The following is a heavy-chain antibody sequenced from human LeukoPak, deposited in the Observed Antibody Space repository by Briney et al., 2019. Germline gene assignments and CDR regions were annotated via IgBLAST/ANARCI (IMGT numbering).Heavy chain of an antibody. V-gene: IGHV1-2*06. CDR1: GYTFTGYY. Sequence: ASVKVSCKASGYTFTGYYVHWVRQAPGQGLEWMGRINPNSGDTNYAQKFQGRVTMTRDTSISTAYMELSRLRSDDTAVYYCAREPYYDSSGWDAFDIWGQGTMVTVSS. CDR3: AREPYYDSSGWDAFDI. CDR2: INPNSGDT. D-gene: IGHD3-22*01. J-gene: IGHJ3*02.